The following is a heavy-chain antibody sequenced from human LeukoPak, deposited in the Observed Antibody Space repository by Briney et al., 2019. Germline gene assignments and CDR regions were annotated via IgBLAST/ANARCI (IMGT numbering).Heavy chain of an antibody. CDR3: ARDAGNSGYGCDL. D-gene: IGHD5-12*01. V-gene: IGHV3-48*01. CDR1: KFTFSNHG. Sequence: PGGSLRLSCTASKFTFSNHGMQWVRQAPGKGLEWVSHIRSSSETFYADSVKGRFTISRDNARNSLYLQMNNLRGEDTAIYYCARDAGNSGYGCDLWGQGTLVTVSS. CDR2: IRSSSET. J-gene: IGHJ5*02.